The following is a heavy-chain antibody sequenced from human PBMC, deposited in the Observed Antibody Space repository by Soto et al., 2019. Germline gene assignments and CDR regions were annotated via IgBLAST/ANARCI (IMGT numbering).Heavy chain of an antibody. V-gene: IGHV4-30-4*01. CDR1: GGSISSGDYY. Sequence: QVQLQESGPGLVKPSQTLSLTCTVSGGSISSGDYYWSWIRQPPGKGVEWIGYIYYSGSTYYNPSLKSRVTMSVDTSKNQFSLKLSYVTAADTAVYYCSRSGRERYSSSTIGYWGQGPLVTVSS. CDR2: IYYSGST. CDR3: SRSGRERYSSSTIGY. J-gene: IGHJ4*02. D-gene: IGHD6-6*01.